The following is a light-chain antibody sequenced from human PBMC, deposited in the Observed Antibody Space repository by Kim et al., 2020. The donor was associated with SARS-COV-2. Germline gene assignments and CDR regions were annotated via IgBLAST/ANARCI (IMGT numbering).Light chain of an antibody. CDR3: SSYRSSNAVL. V-gene: IGLV2-14*01. J-gene: IGLJ2*01. Sequence: QSALTQPASVSGSPGESITISCTGTSSDVGGHNYVSWYQQYAGKAPKLMIFDVSKRPSGVSNRFSGSKSDNTASLTISGLQAEDEAEYYCSSYRSSNAVLFGGGTQLTVL. CDR1: SSDVGGHNY. CDR2: DVS.